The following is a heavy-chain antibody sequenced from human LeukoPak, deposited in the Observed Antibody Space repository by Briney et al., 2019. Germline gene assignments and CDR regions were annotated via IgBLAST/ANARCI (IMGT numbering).Heavy chain of an antibody. J-gene: IGHJ5*02. Sequence: ASVKVSCKASGYTFTSYYMHWVRQAPGQGLEWMGLINPTGGSTGYARKFQGRVTMTRDMSTSTDYMELSSLRSEDTAIYYCARDNSVGDNAWWFDPWGQGTLVTVSS. D-gene: IGHD1-26*01. V-gene: IGHV1-46*01. CDR3: ARDNSVGDNAWWFDP. CDR1: GYTFTSYY. CDR2: INPTGGST.